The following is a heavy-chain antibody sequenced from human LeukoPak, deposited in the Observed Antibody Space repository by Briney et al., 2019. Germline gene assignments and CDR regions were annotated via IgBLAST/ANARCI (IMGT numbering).Heavy chain of an antibody. D-gene: IGHD6-19*01. CDR1: GFPFNAYN. CDR3: ARVGSSDWSFDY. Sequence: PGGSLRLSCTAPGFPFNAYNIHWIRQSPGRGLEWVSFIRNDETEIHYADFAKGRFTISRDDAKNSLSLQMNSLRAEDTAVYYCARVGSSDWSFDYWGQGTLVTVSS. J-gene: IGHJ4*02. CDR2: IRNDETEI. V-gene: IGHV3-30*02.